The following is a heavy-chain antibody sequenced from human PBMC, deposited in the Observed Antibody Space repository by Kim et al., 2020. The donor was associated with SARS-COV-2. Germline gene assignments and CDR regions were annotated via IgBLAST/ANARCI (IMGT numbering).Heavy chain of an antibody. J-gene: IGHJ3*02. CDR2: ISGSGGST. D-gene: IGHD2-15*01. V-gene: IGHV3-23*01. Sequence: GGSLRLSCAASGFTFSSYAMSWVRQAPGKGLEWVSAISGSGGSTYYADSVKGRFTISRDNSKNTLYLQMNSLRAEDTAVYYCAKHMVGVVAAKGAAFDIWGQGTMVTVSS. CDR1: GFTFSSYA. CDR3: AKHMVGVVAAKGAAFDI.